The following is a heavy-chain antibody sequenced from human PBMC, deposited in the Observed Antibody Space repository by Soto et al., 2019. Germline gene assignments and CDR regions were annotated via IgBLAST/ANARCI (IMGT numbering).Heavy chain of an antibody. Sequence: PGESLKISCKGSGYSFTSYWIGWVRQMPGKGLEWMGIIYPGDSDTRYSPSFQGQDTISADKSISTAYLQWSSLKASDTAMYYCARQITPLLHKYSSSSPHNWFDPWGQGTLVIVSS. CDR1: GYSFTSYW. D-gene: IGHD6-6*01. CDR2: IYPGDSDT. V-gene: IGHV5-51*01. J-gene: IGHJ5*02. CDR3: ARQITPLLHKYSSSSPHNWFDP.